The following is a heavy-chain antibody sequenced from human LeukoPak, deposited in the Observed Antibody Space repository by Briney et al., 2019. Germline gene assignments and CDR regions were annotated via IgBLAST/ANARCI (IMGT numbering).Heavy chain of an antibody. CDR2: INPSGGST. CDR3: AGDHVLLWFGELRGPSFDY. J-gene: IGHJ4*02. Sequence: ASVKVSCKASGYTFTSYYMHWVRQAPGQGLEWMGIINPSGGSTSYAQKFQGRVTMTRDTSTSTVYMELSSLRSEDTAVYYCAGDHVLLWFGELRGPSFDYWGQGTLVTVSS. CDR1: GYTFTSYY. V-gene: IGHV1-46*01. D-gene: IGHD3-10*01.